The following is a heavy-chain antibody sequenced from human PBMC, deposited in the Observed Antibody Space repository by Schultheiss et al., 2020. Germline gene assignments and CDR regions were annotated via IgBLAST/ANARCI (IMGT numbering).Heavy chain of an antibody. J-gene: IGHJ4*02. Sequence: ETLSLTCTVSGGSISNGNSYWSWIRQHPGKGLEWVSSISSSSYIYYADSVKGRFTISRDNSKNTLYLQMNSLRAEDTAVYYCAKDLIPGYSSSEFDYWGQGTLVTVSS. CDR2: ISSSSYI. D-gene: IGHD6-13*01. CDR3: AKDLIPGYSSSEFDY. CDR1: GGSISNGNSY. V-gene: IGHV3-69-1*01.